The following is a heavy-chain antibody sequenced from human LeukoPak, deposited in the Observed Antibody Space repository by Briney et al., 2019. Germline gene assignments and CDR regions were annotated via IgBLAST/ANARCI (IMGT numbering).Heavy chain of an antibody. CDR2: INAGNGNT. D-gene: IGHD3-9*01. V-gene: IGHV1-3*01. CDR1: GYTFTSYA. Sequence: ASVKVSCKASGYTFTSYAMHWVRQAPGQRLEWMGWINAGNGNTKYSQKFQGRVTITRDTSASTAYMELRSLRSDDTAVYYCARDPGQYYDILTGYYTPYYFDYWGQGTLVTVSS. J-gene: IGHJ4*02. CDR3: ARDPGQYYDILTGYYTPYYFDY.